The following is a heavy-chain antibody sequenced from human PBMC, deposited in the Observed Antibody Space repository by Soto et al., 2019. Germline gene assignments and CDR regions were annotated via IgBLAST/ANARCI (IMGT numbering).Heavy chain of an antibody. Sequence: PSETLSLTCAVYGGSFSGYYWSWIRQPPGKGLEGIGEINHSGSTNYNPSLKSRVTISVDTSKNQFSLTMSSVTAADPAGCYCGRLRTPPINIVRHYYYYGMDVWGQGTTVTVSS. CDR2: INHSGST. CDR3: GRLRTPPINIVRHYYYYGMDV. V-gene: IGHV4-34*01. J-gene: IGHJ6*02. D-gene: IGHD3-10*01. CDR1: GGSFSGYY.